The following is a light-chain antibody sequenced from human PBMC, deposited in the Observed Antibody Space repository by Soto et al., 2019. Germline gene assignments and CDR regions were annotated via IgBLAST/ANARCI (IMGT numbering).Light chain of an antibody. CDR3: QTWVTGIHI. J-gene: IGLJ2*01. V-gene: IGLV4-69*01. CDR2: LNSDGSH. Sequence: QLVLTQSPSASASLGASVKLTCTLSSGHSNYAIAWHQQQPEKGPRFLMKLNSDGSHSKGDGIPDRFSGSSSGAERYLTIPTLQSEDEADYLCQTWVTGIHIFGGGTKLTVL. CDR1: SGHSNYA.